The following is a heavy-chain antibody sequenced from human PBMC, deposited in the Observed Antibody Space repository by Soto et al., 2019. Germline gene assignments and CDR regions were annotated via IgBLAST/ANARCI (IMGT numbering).Heavy chain of an antibody. V-gene: IGHV3-23*01. CDR1: GFTFSSYA. J-gene: IGHJ6*02. CDR2: ISGSGGST. Sequence: EVQLLESGGGLVQPGGSLRLSCAASGFTFSSYAMSWVRQAPGKGLEWVSPISGSGGSTYYADSVKGRFTISRDNSKNTLYLQMNSLRAEDTAVYYCATRARYYYGMDVWGQGTTVTVSS. CDR3: ATRARYYYGMDV.